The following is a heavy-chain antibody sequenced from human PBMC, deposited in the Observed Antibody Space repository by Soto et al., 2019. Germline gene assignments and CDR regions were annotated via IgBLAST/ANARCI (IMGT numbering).Heavy chain of an antibody. CDR1: GDSISSLNW. V-gene: IGHV4-4*02. J-gene: IGHJ4*02. Sequence: QVQLQESGPGLVKPSGTLSLTCTVSGDSISSLNWWSWVRQPPEKGLEWLGQIHHNGNTDYNASLKSRVTISIDKSKNQFSLNLNSVTVADTAVYYCVRVPNYWGQGTLVTVSS. CDR2: IHHNGNT. CDR3: VRVPNY.